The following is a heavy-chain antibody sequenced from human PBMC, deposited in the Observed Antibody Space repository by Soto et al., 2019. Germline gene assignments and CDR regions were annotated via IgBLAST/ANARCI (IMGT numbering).Heavy chain of an antibody. Sequence: QVQLVQSGAEVKKPGASVKVSCKASGYTFTSYGISWVRQAPGQGLEWMGWISAYNGNTNYAQKLQGRVTMTTDTSTSTAYMELRSLRSDDTAVYYCARDSQGGLRFVEWLSNSYYYYYYMDVWGKGTTVTVSS. CDR1: GYTFTSYG. J-gene: IGHJ6*03. CDR3: ARDSQGGLRFVEWLSNSYYYYYYMDV. D-gene: IGHD3-3*01. CDR2: ISAYNGNT. V-gene: IGHV1-18*01.